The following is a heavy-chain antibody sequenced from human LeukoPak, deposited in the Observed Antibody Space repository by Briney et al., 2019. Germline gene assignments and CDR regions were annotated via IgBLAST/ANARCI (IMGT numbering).Heavy chain of an antibody. Sequence: SXYTFTSYAXXXXXQAXXQRLXXXXXXNAGNGNTKYSQKFQGRVTITRDTSASTAYMELSSLRSEDTAVYYCAREVGSHSSWYRYFQHWGQGTLVTVSS. CDR1: XYTFTSYA. CDR2: XNAGNGNT. D-gene: IGHD6-13*01. J-gene: IGHJ1*01. CDR3: AREVGSHSSWYRYFQH. V-gene: IGHV1-3*01.